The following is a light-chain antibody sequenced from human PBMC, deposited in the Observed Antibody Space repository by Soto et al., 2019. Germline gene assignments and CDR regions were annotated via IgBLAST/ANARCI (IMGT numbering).Light chain of an antibody. CDR3: QQRSNWPPIT. CDR1: QSVSSD. V-gene: IGKV3-11*01. CDR2: DAS. Sequence: EIVLTQSPATLSLSPGERATLSCRASQSVSSDLAWYQQKPGQAPRLLIYDASNRATGIPARFSGSGSGTDFTLTISSLEAEDFAVYYCQQRSNWPPITFGQGTQLEIK. J-gene: IGKJ5*01.